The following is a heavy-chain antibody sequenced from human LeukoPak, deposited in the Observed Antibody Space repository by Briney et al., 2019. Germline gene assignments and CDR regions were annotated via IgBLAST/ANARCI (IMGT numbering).Heavy chain of an antibody. V-gene: IGHV1-69*13. Sequence: ASVKVSSKASGGTFSSYAISWVRQAPGQGLEWMGGIIPIFGTANYAQKFQGRVTITADESTSTAYMELSSLRSEDTAVYYCARDRDYYDSRGGFDYWGQGTLVTVFS. D-gene: IGHD3-22*01. CDR3: ARDRDYYDSRGGFDY. CDR2: IIPIFGTA. CDR1: GGTFSSYA. J-gene: IGHJ4*02.